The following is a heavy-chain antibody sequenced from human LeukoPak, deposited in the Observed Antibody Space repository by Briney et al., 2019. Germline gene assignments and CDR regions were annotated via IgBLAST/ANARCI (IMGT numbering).Heavy chain of an antibody. V-gene: IGHV3-9*01. CDR2: ISWNSGSI. D-gene: IGHD4-11*01. J-gene: IGHJ1*01. CDR3: ARDGPDYTI. CDR1: GFTFDDYA. Sequence: GRSLRLSCAVSGFTFDDYAMHWVRQAPGKGLEWVSGISWNSGSIGYADSVKGRFTISRDNANNSLYLQMNSLRAEDTAVYCCARDGPDYTIWGQGTLVTVSS.